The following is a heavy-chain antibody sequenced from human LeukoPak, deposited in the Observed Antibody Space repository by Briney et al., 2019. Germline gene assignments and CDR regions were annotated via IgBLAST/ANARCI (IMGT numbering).Heavy chain of an antibody. D-gene: IGHD6-19*01. CDR3: ARVTTFIAVAGTVRY. J-gene: IGHJ4*02. V-gene: IGHV4-39*07. CDR2: IYYSGST. CDR1: GGSISSSSYY. Sequence: PSETLSLTCTVSGGSISSSSYYWGWIRQPPGKGLEWIGSIYYSGSTYYNPSLKSRVTISVDTSKNQFSLKLSSVTAADTAVYYCARVTTFIAVAGTVRYWGQGTLVTVSS.